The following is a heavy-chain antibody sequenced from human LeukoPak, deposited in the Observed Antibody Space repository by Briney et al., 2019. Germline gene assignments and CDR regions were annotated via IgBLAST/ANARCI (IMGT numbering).Heavy chain of an antibody. CDR1: GGTFSSYA. Sequence: SVKVSCKASGGTFSSYAISWVRQAPGQGLEWMGRIIPIFGTANYAQKFQGRVTITTDESTSTAYMELSSLRPEDTAVYYCAREGPYYYDSSGYYGYYFDYWGQGTLVTVSS. J-gene: IGHJ4*02. CDR3: AREGPYYYDSSGYYGYYFDY. CDR2: IIPIFGTA. V-gene: IGHV1-69*05. D-gene: IGHD3-22*01.